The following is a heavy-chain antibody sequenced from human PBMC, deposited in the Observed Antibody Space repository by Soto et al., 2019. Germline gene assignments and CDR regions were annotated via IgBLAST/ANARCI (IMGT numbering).Heavy chain of an antibody. Sequence: SETLSLSCNVAGFAISRGYYWSWVRQPPGKGLEWIGSIYPSVSSYHNPSLESRLTLSIDTSKNQFTLKLASVTAADTALYYCAREKVGTKFFDNWGQGTQVTVPS. J-gene: IGHJ4*02. CDR3: AREKVGTKFFDN. D-gene: IGHD1-1*01. CDR2: IYPSVSS. V-gene: IGHV4-38-2*02. CDR1: GFAISRGYY.